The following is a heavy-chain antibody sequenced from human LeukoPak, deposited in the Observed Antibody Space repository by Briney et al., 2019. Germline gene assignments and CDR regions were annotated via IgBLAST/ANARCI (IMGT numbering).Heavy chain of an antibody. V-gene: IGHV4-59*01. CDR1: GGSISSCY. CDR3: ARVRPPYSSSWYYFDY. D-gene: IGHD6-13*01. CDR2: IYYSGST. Sequence: NPSETLSLTCTVSGGSISSCYWSWIRQPPGKGLEWIGYIYYSGSTNYNPSLKSRVTISVDTSKTQFSLKLSSVTAADTAVYYCARVRPPYSSSWYYFDYWGQGTLVTVSS. J-gene: IGHJ4*02.